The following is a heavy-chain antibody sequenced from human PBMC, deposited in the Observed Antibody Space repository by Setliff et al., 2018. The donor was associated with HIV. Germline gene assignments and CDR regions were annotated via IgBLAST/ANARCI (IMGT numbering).Heavy chain of an antibody. V-gene: IGHV5-51*01. CDR3: IRRRRAPGTEDLEAV. D-gene: IGHD1-26*01. CDR2: IYPDDSDA. J-gene: IGHJ4*02. CDR1: GSNFRTRW. Sequence: PGESLKISCKVSGSNFRTRWIGWVRQTPEKGLEWMGNIYPDDSDAEYNPSFEGHVTMSVDKSITTVYLQWTSLKSSDTAIYYCIRRRRAPGTEDLEAVWGQGTLVTVSS.